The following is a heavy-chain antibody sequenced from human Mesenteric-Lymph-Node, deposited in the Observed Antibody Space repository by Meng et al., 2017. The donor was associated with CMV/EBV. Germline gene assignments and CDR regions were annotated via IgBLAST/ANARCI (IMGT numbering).Heavy chain of an antibody. CDR2: IYSSGST. D-gene: IGHD6-19*01. J-gene: IGHJ3*02. CDR3: ARSAGYSSGWSSEIAFDI. V-gene: IGHV4-4*08. CDR1: GGSMNFYY. Sequence: SETLSLTCTVSGGSMNFYYWSWIRQPPGKGLEWMGCIYSSGSTNYNPSLKSRVTISEDTSKNQFSLKLSSVTAADTAVYYCARSAGYSSGWSSEIAFDIWGQGTMVTVSS.